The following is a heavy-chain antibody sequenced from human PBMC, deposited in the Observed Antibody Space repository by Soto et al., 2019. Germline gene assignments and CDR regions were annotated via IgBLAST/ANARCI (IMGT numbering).Heavy chain of an antibody. CDR2: ISSSSSTI. J-gene: IGHJ4*02. V-gene: IGHV3-48*02. CDR3: ARDFSGSYYGRFEY. Sequence: EVQLVESGGGLVQPGGSLRLSCAASGFTFSSYSRNWVSQAPGKGLECVSYISSSSSTIYYADSVKGRFTISRDNAKNAMYLPMNSLRDEDTAVYYCARDFSGSYYGRFEYWGQGTLVTVSS. CDR1: GFTFSSYS. D-gene: IGHD1-26*01.